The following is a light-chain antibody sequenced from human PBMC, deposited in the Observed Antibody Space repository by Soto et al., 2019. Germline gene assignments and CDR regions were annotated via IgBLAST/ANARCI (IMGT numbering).Light chain of an antibody. J-gene: IGKJ1*01. CDR2: KTS. V-gene: IGKV1-5*03. CDR3: QHYRDYSWT. Sequence: DIHMTQSPSTLSASVGDRVTITCRASQSISIWLAWYQQKPGKAPNLLIYKTSSLESGVPSRFSGSGSGTEFTLTISRLQPDDFATYYCQHYRDYSWTFGQGTKVEIK. CDR1: QSISIW.